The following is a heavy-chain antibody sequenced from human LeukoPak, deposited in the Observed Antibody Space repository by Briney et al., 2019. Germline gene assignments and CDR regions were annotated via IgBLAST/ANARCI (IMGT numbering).Heavy chain of an antibody. CDR2: IDYSGST. Sequence: SETLSLTCTVSGGSISSYYWSWIRQPPGKGLEGIGYIDYSGSTNYNPSLKSRVTISVDTSKNQFSLKLSSVTAADTAVYYCARGWLQSGFDYWAQGTLVTVSS. V-gene: IGHV4-59*01. J-gene: IGHJ4*02. CDR1: GGSISSYY. D-gene: IGHD5-24*01. CDR3: ARGWLQSGFDY.